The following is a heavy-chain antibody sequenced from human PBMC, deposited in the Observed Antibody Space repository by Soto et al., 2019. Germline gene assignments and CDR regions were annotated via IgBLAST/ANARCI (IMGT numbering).Heavy chain of an antibody. CDR2: IFSNDEK. Sequence: QVTLKESGPVLVKPTETLTLTCTVSGFSLSNARMGVSWIRQPPGKALEWLAHIFSNDEKSYSTSLKSRLTITKDTSKSQVVLNMTNMDPVDTATYYCARISGYCSGGSCYWGGYYYYYMDVWGKGTTVTVSS. J-gene: IGHJ6*03. V-gene: IGHV2-26*01. CDR1: GFSLSNARMG. D-gene: IGHD2-15*01. CDR3: ARISGYCSGGSCYWGGYYYYYMDV.